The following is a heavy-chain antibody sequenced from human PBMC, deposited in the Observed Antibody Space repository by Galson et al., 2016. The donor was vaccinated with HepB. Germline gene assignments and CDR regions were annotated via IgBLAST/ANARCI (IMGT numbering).Heavy chain of an antibody. D-gene: IGHD3-16*01. J-gene: IGHJ6*02. CDR3: ARGGKSDEGDFYGMDV. CDR2: ISSSSIYT. CDR1: GFTFSDYY. V-gene: IGHV3-11*06. Sequence: SLRLSCAASGFTFSDYYMTWIRQAPGKGLEWVSHISSSSIYTNYADSVKGRFTISRDYAKNSLYLQMNSLRTEDTAVYYRARGGKSDEGDFYGMDVWGQGTTVTDSS.